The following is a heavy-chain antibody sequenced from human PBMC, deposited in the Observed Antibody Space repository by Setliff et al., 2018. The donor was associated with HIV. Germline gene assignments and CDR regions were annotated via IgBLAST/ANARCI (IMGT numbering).Heavy chain of an antibody. D-gene: IGHD2-21*01. CDR2: IAYDGNDK. J-gene: IGHJ4*02. Sequence: GGSLRLSCAAPGFIFDSYTLHWVRQTPGKGLEWVAVIAYDGNDKYYGDSVKGRFTVSRDNSNSTLYLQMSSLRAEDTAVYYCARSKRNTLWWFFEYWGQGTQVTVSS. CDR1: GFIFDSYT. CDR3: ARSKRNTLWWFFEY. V-gene: IGHV3-30*04.